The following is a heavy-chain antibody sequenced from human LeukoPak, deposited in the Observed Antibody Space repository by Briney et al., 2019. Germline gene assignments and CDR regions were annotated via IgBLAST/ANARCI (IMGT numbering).Heavy chain of an antibody. CDR3: AKGLKVASADY. Sequence: GSLRLSCAASGFTFSSYAMTWVRQGPGKGLEWVSVISGSGGSTYYADPVKGRFTISRDNSNNTVYLHMNSLRAEDTAVYYCAKGLKVASADYWGQGTLVTVSS. V-gene: IGHV3-23*01. D-gene: IGHD2-8*01. J-gene: IGHJ4*02. CDR1: GFTFSSYA. CDR2: ISGSGGST.